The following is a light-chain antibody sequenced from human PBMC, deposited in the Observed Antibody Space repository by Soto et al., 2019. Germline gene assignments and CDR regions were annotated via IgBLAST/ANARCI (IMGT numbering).Light chain of an antibody. CDR3: LQKYFYPFT. CDR2: AAS. J-gene: IGKJ3*01. Sequence: IHMTQSPSSLSASLGDRVTITFLASQGIRNDLDWFQQKPGKAPKLLIYAASNLQSGVPARFSGSGSGTDFTLTISSLQPEDFATYYCLQKYFYPFTFGPGTKVDI. CDR1: QGIRND. V-gene: IGKV1-6*01.